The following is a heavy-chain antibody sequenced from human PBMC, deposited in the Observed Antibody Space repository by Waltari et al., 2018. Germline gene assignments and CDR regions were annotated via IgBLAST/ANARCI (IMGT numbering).Heavy chain of an antibody. CDR3: ARHGPYSSSWTLGAFDI. Sequence: QLQLQESGPGLVKPSETLSLTCTVSGGSISSRRYYWGWIRQPPGKGLAWIGSIYYSGSTYYNPSLKSRFTISVDTSKNQFSLKLSSVTAADTAVYYCARHGPYSSSWTLGAFDIWGQGTMVTVSS. D-gene: IGHD6-13*01. CDR1: GGSISSRRYY. J-gene: IGHJ3*02. CDR2: IYYSGST. V-gene: IGHV4-39*01.